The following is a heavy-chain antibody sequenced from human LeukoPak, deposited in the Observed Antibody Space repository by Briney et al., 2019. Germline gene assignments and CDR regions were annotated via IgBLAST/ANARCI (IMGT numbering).Heavy chain of an antibody. CDR2: ITPVINTA. CDR3: ARVNLRGSNYNWFDP. D-gene: IGHD1-26*01. Sequence: GASVKVSCKTSGGTFLSHTFSWVRQAPGQGLEWMGKITPVINTANYAQTFQGRVPIYADKSTTAVYMDLSGLRPDDTAVYYCARVNLRGSNYNWFDPWGQGTLVTVAS. V-gene: IGHV1-69*08. CDR1: GGTFLSHT. J-gene: IGHJ5*02.